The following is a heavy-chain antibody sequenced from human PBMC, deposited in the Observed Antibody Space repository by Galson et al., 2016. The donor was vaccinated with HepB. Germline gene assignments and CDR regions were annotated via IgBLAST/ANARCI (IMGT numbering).Heavy chain of an antibody. Sequence: SLRLSCAVSGFTFNNAWTSWVRKALGTGLVCVSRTNSDGRRRTYADSVKGRFTISRDNARNTLYLQMDSLRAEDTAVYYCARGGYDGYEIDYWGQGTLVSVAS. CDR1: GFTFNNAW. V-gene: IGHV3-74*01. J-gene: IGHJ4*02. CDR2: TNSDGRRR. CDR3: ARGGYDGYEIDY. D-gene: IGHD5-12*01.